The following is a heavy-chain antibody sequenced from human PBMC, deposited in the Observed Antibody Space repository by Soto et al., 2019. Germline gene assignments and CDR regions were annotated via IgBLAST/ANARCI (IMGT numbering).Heavy chain of an antibody. Sequence: SETLSLTCAVSGGSISSGGYSWSWIRQPPGKGLEWIAYIYHSGSTYYNPSLKSRVTISVDTSKKQFSLKLSSVTAADTAVYYCAREGVSSTWYYYYAMDVWGQGTTVTVSS. J-gene: IGHJ6*02. CDR3: AREGVSSTWYYYYAMDV. V-gene: IGHV4-30-2*01. CDR1: GGSISSGGYS. D-gene: IGHD6-13*01. CDR2: IYHSGST.